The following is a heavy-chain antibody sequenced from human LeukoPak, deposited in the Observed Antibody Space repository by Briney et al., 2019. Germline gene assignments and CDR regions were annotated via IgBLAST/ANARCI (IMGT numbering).Heavy chain of an antibody. CDR2: INPNSGGT. CDR1: GYTFAGYY. CDR3: ARHSDSAGFAR. J-gene: IGHJ4*02. V-gene: IGHV1-2*06. Sequence: ASAKVSCKASGYTFAGYYLHWVRQAPGQGLEWMGRINPNSGGTNYAPKFQDRVAMTRDTSNSTAYMELSRLRSDDTAVYYCARHSDSAGFARWGQGSLVIVSS. D-gene: IGHD4-11*01.